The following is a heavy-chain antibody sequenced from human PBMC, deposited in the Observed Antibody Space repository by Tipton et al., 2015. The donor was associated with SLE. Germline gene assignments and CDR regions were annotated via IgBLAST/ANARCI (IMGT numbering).Heavy chain of an antibody. CDR1: GGSISSSSYY. V-gene: IGHV4-39*07. CDR3: ARGAAAGTGSFDY. Sequence: LRLSCTVSGGSISSSSYYWGWIRQPPGKGLEWIGEINHSGSTNYNPSLKSRVTISIDTSKKQFSLNLSSVTAADTAVYYCARGAAAGTGSFDYWGQGTLVTVSS. D-gene: IGHD6-13*01. J-gene: IGHJ4*02. CDR2: INHSGST.